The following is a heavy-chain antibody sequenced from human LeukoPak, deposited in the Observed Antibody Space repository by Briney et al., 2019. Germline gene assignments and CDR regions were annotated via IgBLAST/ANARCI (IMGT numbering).Heavy chain of an antibody. CDR3: ARGLVTTSLFDY. J-gene: IGHJ4*02. V-gene: IGHV5-51*01. CDR2: TYPGDSDT. Sequence: GEYLKISCKGSGNSFATYWIGWVRQMPGKGLEWMGFTYPGDSDTRYSPSFRGQVTISADKSTNTAYLQWSSLKASDTAIYYCARGLVTTSLFDYWGQGTLVTVSS. D-gene: IGHD5-12*01. CDR1: GNSFATYW.